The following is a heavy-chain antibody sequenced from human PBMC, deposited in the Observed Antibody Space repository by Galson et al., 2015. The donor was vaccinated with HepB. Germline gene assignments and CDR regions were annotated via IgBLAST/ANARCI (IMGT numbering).Heavy chain of an antibody. CDR3: AKGTVAVYY. D-gene: IGHD6-19*01. V-gene: IGHV3-23*01. CDR2: ISGNADST. CDR1: GFTLSSYA. J-gene: IGHJ4*02. Sequence: SLRLSCAASGFTLSSYAMSWVRQAPGKGLEWVSAISGNADSTYYADSVKGRFTISRDNSKNTLYLQMNSLRAEDTAVYYCAKGTVAVYYWGQGTLVTVSS.